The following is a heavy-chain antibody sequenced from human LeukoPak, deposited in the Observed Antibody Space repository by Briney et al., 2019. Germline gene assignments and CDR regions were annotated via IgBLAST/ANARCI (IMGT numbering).Heavy chain of an antibody. D-gene: IGHD4-17*01. CDR1: GFTFSNYA. Sequence: GGSLRLSCAASGFTFSNYAVSWVRQAPGKGLEWVSTINGSGGSTYYPDSVKGRFTISRDKSKNTVYLQMNSLRAEDAAVYYCARRGDYRNFDYWGQGTLVTVSS. J-gene: IGHJ4*02. V-gene: IGHV3-23*01. CDR2: INGSGGST. CDR3: ARRGDYRNFDY.